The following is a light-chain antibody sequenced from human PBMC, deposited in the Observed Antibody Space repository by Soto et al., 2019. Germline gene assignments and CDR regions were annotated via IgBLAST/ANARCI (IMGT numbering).Light chain of an antibody. V-gene: IGKV2-28*01. J-gene: IGKJ3*01. Sequence: DIVMTQSPLSLPVTPGEPASISCRSSQSLLHSNGYNYLDWYLQKPGQSPQLLIYLGSNRASGVPDRLSGSALGTDYTRKSSRVEPENVAVYYCMQPLPTPLTFGPAPKVDIK. CDR2: LGS. CDR1: QSLLHSNGYNY. CDR3: MQPLPTPLT.